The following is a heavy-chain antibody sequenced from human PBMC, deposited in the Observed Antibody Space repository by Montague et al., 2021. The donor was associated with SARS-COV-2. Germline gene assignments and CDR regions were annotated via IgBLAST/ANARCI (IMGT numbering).Heavy chain of an antibody. CDR3: ARDYYDSTGLNWFDP. V-gene: IGHV4-61*02. CDR2: IHSSGGT. J-gene: IGHJ5*02. D-gene: IGHD3-22*01. CDR1: GGSIITGSNFY. Sequence: LRLSCAVSGGSIITGSNFYWGWIRQSAGKGLEWIGRIHSSGGTNYNPSLKSRLTMSVDSSANQFSLKLTSVTAADTAVYYCARDYYDSTGLNWFDPWGQGLLVTVSS.